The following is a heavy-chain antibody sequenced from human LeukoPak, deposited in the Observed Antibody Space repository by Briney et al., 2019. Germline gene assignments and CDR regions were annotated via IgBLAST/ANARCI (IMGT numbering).Heavy chain of an antibody. CDR2: ISGSGGST. J-gene: IGHJ4*02. CDR3: AKKPSGYTYGGYFDY. D-gene: IGHD5-18*01. V-gene: IGHV3-23*01. CDR1: GFTFSSYA. Sequence: GGSLRLSCAASGFTFSSYAMSWVRQAPGKGLEWVSAISGSGGSTYYADPVKGRFTISRDNSKNTLNLQMNSLRVEDTAVYYCAKKPSGYTYGGYFDYWGQGTLVTVSS.